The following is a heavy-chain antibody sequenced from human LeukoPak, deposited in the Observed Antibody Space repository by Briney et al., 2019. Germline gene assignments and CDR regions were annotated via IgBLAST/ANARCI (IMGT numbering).Heavy chain of an antibody. CDR1: GYTFTSYY. D-gene: IGHD3-16*02. Sequence: PEASVKVSCKASGYTFTSYYMHWVRQAPGQGLEWMGIINPSGGSTSYAQKFQGRVTMTRDMSTSTVYMELSSLRSEDTAVYYCARSNSPQYYDYVWGSYREFDYWGQGTLVTVSS. CDR2: INPSGGST. CDR3: ARSNSPQYYDYVWGSYREFDY. J-gene: IGHJ4*02. V-gene: IGHV1-46*01.